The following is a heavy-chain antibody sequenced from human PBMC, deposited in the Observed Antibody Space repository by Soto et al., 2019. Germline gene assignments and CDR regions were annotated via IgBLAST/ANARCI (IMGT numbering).Heavy chain of an antibody. CDR2: ISYDGSNK. Sequence: QVQLVESGGGVVQPGRSLRLSCAASGFTFSSYGMHWVRQAPGKGLEWVAIISYDGSNKYYADSVKGRFTISRDNSKNTLYLQMNSLRGEDTDVYYCAKDDGSSDALDIWGQGTVVTVSS. CDR1: GFTFSSYG. J-gene: IGHJ3*02. V-gene: IGHV3-30*18. CDR3: AKDDGSSDALDI. D-gene: IGHD1-26*01.